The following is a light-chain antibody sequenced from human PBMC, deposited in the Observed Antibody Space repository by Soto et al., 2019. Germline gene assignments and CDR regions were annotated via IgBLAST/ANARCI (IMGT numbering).Light chain of an antibody. CDR3: QQYNAWRT. CDR2: GAW. CDR1: QSVGSN. J-gene: IGKJ2*01. Sequence: EIVMTQSPATLSVSPGERATLSCRASQSVGSNLAWYQQKPGQAPRLLIFGAWNRATDIPARFSGSGSGTEFTLTICSLQSEDYAVYYCQQYNAWRTFGQGTKLVIK. V-gene: IGKV3-15*01.